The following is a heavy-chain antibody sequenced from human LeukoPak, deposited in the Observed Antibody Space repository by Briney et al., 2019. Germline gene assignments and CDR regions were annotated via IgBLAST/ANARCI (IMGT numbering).Heavy chain of an antibody. J-gene: IGHJ4*02. Sequence: GGSLRLSCAASGFTFSSSAMSWVRQAPGKGLEWVSGISWNSGSIGYADSVKGRFTISRDNAKNSLYLQMNSLRAEDTALYYCAKDLSMIVVAPGYWGQGTLVTVSS. V-gene: IGHV3-9*01. CDR3: AKDLSMIVVAPGY. CDR1: GFTFSSSA. D-gene: IGHD3-22*01. CDR2: ISWNSGSI.